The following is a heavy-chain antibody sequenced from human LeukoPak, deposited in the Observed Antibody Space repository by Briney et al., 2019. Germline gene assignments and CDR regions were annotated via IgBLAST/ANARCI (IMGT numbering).Heavy chain of an antibody. V-gene: IGHV4-38-2*01. CDR3: ATEVGQWLVRT. Sequence: SETLSLTCAVSGYSISSGYYWGWIRQPPGKGLEWIGSIYHSGRTYYNPSLKSRVTISVDTSTNQFSLKLSSVTAADTAVYYCATEVGQWLVRTWGQGTLVTVSS. CDR2: IYHSGRT. CDR1: GYSISSGYY. J-gene: IGHJ5*02. D-gene: IGHD6-19*01.